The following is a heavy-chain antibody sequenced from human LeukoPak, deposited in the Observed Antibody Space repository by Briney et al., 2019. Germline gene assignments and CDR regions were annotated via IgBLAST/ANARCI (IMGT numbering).Heavy chain of an antibody. CDR3: AREAAMDYTWYYYYYYYMDV. V-gene: IGHV1-2*02. J-gene: IGHJ6*03. CDR1: GYTFTGYY. CDR2: INPNSGDT. D-gene: IGHD5-18*01. Sequence: GASVKVSCKASGYTFTGYYMHWVRQAPGQGLEWMGWINPNSGDTKYAQKFQGRVTMTRDTSISTAYMELSRLRSDDTAVYYCAREAAMDYTWYYYYYYYMDVWGKGTTVTISS.